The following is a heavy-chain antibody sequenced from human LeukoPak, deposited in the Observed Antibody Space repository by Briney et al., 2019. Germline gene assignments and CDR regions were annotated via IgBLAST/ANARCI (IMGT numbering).Heavy chain of an antibody. CDR2: IIHSGRP. D-gene: IGHD6-19*01. V-gene: IGHV4-34*01. Sequence: PSETLSLTCAVYGGSFSGYYWSWIRQPPGKGLEWIGEIIHSGRPNYNPSLKSRVTISVDTSKNQFSLKLSSVTAADTAVYYCARGVTGIAVAGNPNYYYYGMDVWGQGTTVTVSS. J-gene: IGHJ6*02. CDR3: ARGVTGIAVAGNPNYYYYGMDV. CDR1: GGSFSGYY.